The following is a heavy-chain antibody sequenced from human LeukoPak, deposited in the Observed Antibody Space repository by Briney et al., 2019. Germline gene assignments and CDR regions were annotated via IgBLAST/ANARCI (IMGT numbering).Heavy chain of an antibody. CDR1: GFTFSSYS. J-gene: IGHJ4*02. Sequence: GGSLRLSCAASGFTFSSYSMNWVRQAPGKGLEWVSYISSSSSTIYYADSVKGRFTISRDNAKNTLYLQMNSLRAEDTAVYYCARMPYSSSLAPPGYWGQGTLVTVSS. CDR2: ISSSSSTI. CDR3: ARMPYSSSLAPPGY. V-gene: IGHV3-48*01. D-gene: IGHD6-13*01.